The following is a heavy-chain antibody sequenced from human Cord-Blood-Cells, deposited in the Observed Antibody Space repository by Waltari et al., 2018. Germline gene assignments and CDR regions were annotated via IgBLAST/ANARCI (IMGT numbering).Heavy chain of an antibody. CDR2: ISIMSSYI. D-gene: IGHD6-13*01. CDR3: ARYSSSWYAFDI. Sequence: DVQLVESGGGVFKPGGSLRLSCAAPGFTCRSYSMNLVRQATGKGLEWVSSISIMSSYIYYADSVKIRFTISRDNAKNSLYLQMNSLRAEDTAVYYCARYSSSWYAFDIWGQGTMVTVSS. CDR1: GFTCRSYS. V-gene: IGHV3-21*01. J-gene: IGHJ3*02.